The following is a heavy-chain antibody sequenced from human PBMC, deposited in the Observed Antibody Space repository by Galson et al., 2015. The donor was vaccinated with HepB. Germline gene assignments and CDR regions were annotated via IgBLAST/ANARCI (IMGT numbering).Heavy chain of an antibody. V-gene: IGHV5-51*03. CDR2: IYPGGSDT. J-gene: IGHJ4*02. D-gene: IGHD3-10*01. Sequence: QSGAEVKKPGESLKISCKGSGYSFTSYWIVWVRQMPGKGLEWMGIIYPGGSDTRYSPSFQGQVTISADKSISTASQQWSSLKASDTSRYYCATPGGSGSYYNVSRNYFFDYWGQGTLVTVSS. CDR3: ATPGGSGSYYNVSRNYFFDY. CDR1: GYSFTSYW.